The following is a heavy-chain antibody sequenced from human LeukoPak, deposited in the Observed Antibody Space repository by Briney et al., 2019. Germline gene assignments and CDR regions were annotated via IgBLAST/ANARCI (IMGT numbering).Heavy chain of an antibody. CDR3: AKDLGGYGSDY. Sequence: GGSLRLSCAASGFTFSSYEMNWVRQAPGKGLEWVSAISGSGGSTYYADSVKGRFTISRDNSKNTLYLQMNSLRAEDTAVYYCAKDLGGYGSDYWGQGTLVTVSS. CDR2: ISGSGGST. J-gene: IGHJ4*02. V-gene: IGHV3-23*01. CDR1: GFTFSSYE. D-gene: IGHD3-10*01.